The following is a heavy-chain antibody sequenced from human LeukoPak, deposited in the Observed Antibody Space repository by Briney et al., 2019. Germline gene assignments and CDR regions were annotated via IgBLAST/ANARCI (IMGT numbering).Heavy chain of an antibody. V-gene: IGHV4-34*01. Sequence: SETLSLTCAVYGWSFNDYYWNWIRQPPGKGLEWIGEINARGDTNYNPSLKSRATISLNTSTNQFSLSLTSVTAADTAVYYCARGGPRVYYYYYYMDVWGKGTSVTVSS. J-gene: IGHJ6*03. CDR2: INARGDT. CDR1: GWSFNDYY. CDR3: ARGGPRVYYYYYYMDV.